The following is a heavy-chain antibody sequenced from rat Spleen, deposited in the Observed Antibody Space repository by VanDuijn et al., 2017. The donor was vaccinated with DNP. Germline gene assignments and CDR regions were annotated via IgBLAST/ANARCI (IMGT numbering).Heavy chain of an antibody. D-gene: IGHD1-4*01. CDR3: ARHVLPLRVWDY. J-gene: IGHJ2*01. CDR2: INYDGGSS. CDR1: GFTFSDYY. Sequence: EVQLVESGGGLVQPGRSLKLSCAASGFTFSDYYMAWVRQAPTKGLEWVAYINYDGGSSYNGDSVKGRFTIDRDNAKSTLYLQMNSLRSEDMATYYCARHVLPLRVWDYWGQGVMVTVSS. V-gene: IGHV5-22*01.